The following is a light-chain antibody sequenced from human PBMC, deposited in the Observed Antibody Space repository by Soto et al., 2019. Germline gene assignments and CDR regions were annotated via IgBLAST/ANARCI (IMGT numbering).Light chain of an antibody. CDR2: GAY. Sequence: EIVMAHSPATLSVSPCERATLSCRASQSVSSNLAWYQQKRGQAPRLLIYGAYTRATGIPARFSGSGSGTDFTLTISSLEPEDFAVYYCQQRSNWPFTFGPGTKVDIK. V-gene: IGKV3-15*01. J-gene: IGKJ3*01. CDR3: QQRSNWPFT. CDR1: QSVSSN.